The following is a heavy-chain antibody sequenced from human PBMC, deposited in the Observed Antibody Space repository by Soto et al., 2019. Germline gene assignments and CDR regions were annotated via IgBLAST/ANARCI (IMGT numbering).Heavy chain of an antibody. CDR2: IYYSGST. J-gene: IGHJ5*02. V-gene: IGHV4-39*01. Sequence: QPQLQESGPGLVKPSETLSLTCTVSGGSISSSRYYWGWIRQPPGKGLEWIGSIYYSGSTYYNPSLKSRVTISVDSSKNQFSLKPSSVTAADTAVYHCARHPDVARGGFDPWGQGTLVTVSS. D-gene: IGHD3-10*01. CDR3: ARHPDVARGGFDP. CDR1: GGSISSSRYY.